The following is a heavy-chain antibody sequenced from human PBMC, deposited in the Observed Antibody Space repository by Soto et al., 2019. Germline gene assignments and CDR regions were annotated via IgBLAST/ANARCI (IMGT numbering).Heavy chain of an antibody. Sequence: SQTLSLTCSISWDSLSRHSAAWDWIGQCPGTGLEGMGRAYYRSKWYNDYAVSDKSRITINPDTSKNQFSLPLNSVTPEDTAVYYCARSGYNWNPTDAFDIWGQGTMVTVSS. V-gene: IGHV6-1*01. CDR3: ARSGYNWNPTDAFDI. J-gene: IGHJ3*02. D-gene: IGHD1-20*01. CDR2: AYYRSKWYN. CDR1: WDSLSRHSAA.